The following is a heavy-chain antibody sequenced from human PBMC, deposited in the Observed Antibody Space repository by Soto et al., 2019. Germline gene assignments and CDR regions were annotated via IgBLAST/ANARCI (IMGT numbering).Heavy chain of an antibody. Sequence: PGGSLRLSCAASGFTFSSYAMSWVRQAPGKGLEWVSAISGSGGSTYYADSVKGRFTISRDNSKNTLYLQMNSLRAEDTAVYYCAKDSTYDSSGYYFHWGQGTLVTVPQ. CDR2: ISGSGGST. J-gene: IGHJ4*02. D-gene: IGHD3-22*01. CDR3: AKDSTYDSSGYYFH. CDR1: GFTFSSYA. V-gene: IGHV3-23*01.